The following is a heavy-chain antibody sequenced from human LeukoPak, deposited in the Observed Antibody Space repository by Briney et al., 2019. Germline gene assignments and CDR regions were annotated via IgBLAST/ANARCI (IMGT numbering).Heavy chain of an antibody. CDR3: AKDLIGIGFGDNAFDI. J-gene: IGHJ3*02. CDR2: ISGSGGST. CDR1: GFTFSSYS. V-gene: IGHV3-23*01. Sequence: GGSLRLSCAASGFTFSSYSMNWVRQAPGKGLEWVSAISGSGGSTYYADSVKGRFTISRDNSKNTLYLQMNSLRAEDTAVYYCAKDLIGIGFGDNAFDIWGQGQWSPSLQ. D-gene: IGHD3-10*01.